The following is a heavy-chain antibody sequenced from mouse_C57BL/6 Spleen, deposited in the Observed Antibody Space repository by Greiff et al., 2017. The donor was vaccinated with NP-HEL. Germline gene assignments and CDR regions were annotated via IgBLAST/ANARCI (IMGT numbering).Heavy chain of an antibody. CDR3: ARSFITTVVARWYFDV. CDR1: GFSLTSYG. V-gene: IGHV2-2*01. Sequence: LQESGPGLVQPSQSLSITCTVSGFSLTSYGVHWVRQSPGKGLEWLGVIWSGGSTDYNAAFISRLSISKDNSKSQVFFKMNSLQADDTAIYYCARSFITTVVARWYFDVWGTGTTVTVSS. CDR2: IWSGGST. D-gene: IGHD1-1*01. J-gene: IGHJ1*03.